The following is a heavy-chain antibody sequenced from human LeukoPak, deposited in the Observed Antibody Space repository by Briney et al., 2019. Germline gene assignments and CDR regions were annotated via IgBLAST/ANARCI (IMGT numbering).Heavy chain of an antibody. CDR2: IYPGDSDT. CDR1: GYSFSSYW. V-gene: IGHV5-51*01. J-gene: IGHJ4*02. CDR3: ARHNSKEASTYYFDY. D-gene: IGHD4-23*01. Sequence: GESLKISCKASGYSFSSYWIAWVRQMPGKGLEWMGIIYPGDSDTRYSPSFQGQVTISVNKSTSNAYLQWSSLKASDTAVYYCARHNSKEASTYYFDYWGQGTLVTVSS.